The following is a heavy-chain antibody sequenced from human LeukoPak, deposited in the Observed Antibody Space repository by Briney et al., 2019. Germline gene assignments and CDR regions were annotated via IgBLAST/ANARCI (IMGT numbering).Heavy chain of an antibody. CDR1: GFTFSTYA. Sequence: PGGSLRLSCAASGFTFSTYAMSWVRQAPGKGLEWVSVIYSGGSTYYADSVKGRFTISRDNSKNTLYLQMNSLRAEDTAVYYCARDRTTVTLYDAFDIWGQGTMVTVSS. V-gene: IGHV3-66*01. J-gene: IGHJ3*02. D-gene: IGHD4-17*01. CDR3: ARDRTTVTLYDAFDI. CDR2: IYSGGST.